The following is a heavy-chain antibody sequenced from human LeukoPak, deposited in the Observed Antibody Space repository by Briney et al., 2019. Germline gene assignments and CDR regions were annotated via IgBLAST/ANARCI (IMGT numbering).Heavy chain of an antibody. V-gene: IGHV3-49*04. D-gene: IGHD6-19*01. Sequence: GGSLRLSCAGSGFNFADYSVSWVRQAPGKGLEWVGFITTNSYGGTIKYAASVEGRFTISRDDFKSVAYLQMNSLKTEDTAVYYCTTAYRYSSGVYDYWGQGTLVTVSS. CDR2: ITTNSYGGTI. CDR1: GFNFADYS. J-gene: IGHJ4*02. CDR3: TTAYRYSSGVYDY.